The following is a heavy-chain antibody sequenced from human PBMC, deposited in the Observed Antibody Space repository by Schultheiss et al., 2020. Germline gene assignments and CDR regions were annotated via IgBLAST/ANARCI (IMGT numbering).Heavy chain of an antibody. CDR2: IYYSGST. J-gene: IGHJ5*02. V-gene: IGHV4-59*06. D-gene: IGHD3-10*01. Sequence: SETLSLTCTVSGGSISSYYWSWIRQPPGKGLEWIGYIYYSGSTYYNPSLESGVTISVDTSKNKFSLKLSSVTAADTAVDYCARSEHYYCSGTTNWFDPWGQGTLVNVSS. CDR3: ARSEHYYCSGTTNWFDP. CDR1: GGSISSYY.